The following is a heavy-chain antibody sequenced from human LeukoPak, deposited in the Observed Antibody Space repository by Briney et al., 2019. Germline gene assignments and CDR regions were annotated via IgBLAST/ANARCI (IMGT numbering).Heavy chain of an antibody. V-gene: IGHV4-30-2*01. D-gene: IGHD3-3*01. CDR1: GGSISSGTYY. CDR2: IYHSGST. Sequence: SQTLSLTCTVSGGSISSGTYYWSWIRQPPGKGLEWIGYIYHSGSTYYNPSLKSRVTISVDRSKNQFSLKLSSVTAADTAVYYCAGADYDFWSGGPLYYYMDVWDKGTTVTVSS. J-gene: IGHJ6*03. CDR3: AGADYDFWSGGPLYYYMDV.